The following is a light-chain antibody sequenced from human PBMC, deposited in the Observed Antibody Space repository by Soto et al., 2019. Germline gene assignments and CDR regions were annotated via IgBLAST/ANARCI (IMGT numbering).Light chain of an antibody. CDR2: SAL. CDR1: QSVDGF. Sequence: IQLTQSPASLSASVGDRITITCRASQSVDGFLNWYQQQSGKAPKLLIYSALTLQSGVPSRFSGSGSGTYFTLTITNLQPEDSAAYYCQQGYSTLFTFGGGTKVDIK. CDR3: QQGYSTLFT. J-gene: IGKJ4*01. V-gene: IGKV1-39*01.